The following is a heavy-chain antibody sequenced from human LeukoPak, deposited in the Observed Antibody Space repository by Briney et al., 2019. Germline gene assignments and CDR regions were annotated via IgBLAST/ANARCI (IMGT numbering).Heavy chain of an antibody. CDR3: ARGRSSGWYGDFDY. CDR1: GGSISSSRYY. D-gene: IGHD6-19*01. V-gene: IGHV4-39*01. CDR2: IFYSGTT. Sequence: SETLSLTCTVSGGSISSSRYYWGWIRQPPGKGLEWIGNIFYSGTTYYNPSLKSRVTISVDTSKNQFSLKLSSVTAADTAVYYCARGRSSGWYGDFDYWGQGTLVTVSS. J-gene: IGHJ4*02.